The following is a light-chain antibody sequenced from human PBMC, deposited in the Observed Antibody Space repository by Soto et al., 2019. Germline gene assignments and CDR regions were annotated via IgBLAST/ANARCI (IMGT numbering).Light chain of an antibody. J-gene: IGKJ3*01. CDR1: QSIRSH. Sequence: DIQMTQSPSSLSASVGDRVSITCRASQSIRSHLNWYQHKPGKAPKVLIYAASSLQGGVPSRFSGSGSATDFTLTIKSLQPEEFATYYCQQSFSSPFAFGPGTKVDVK. CDR3: QQSFSSPFA. V-gene: IGKV1-39*01. CDR2: AAS.